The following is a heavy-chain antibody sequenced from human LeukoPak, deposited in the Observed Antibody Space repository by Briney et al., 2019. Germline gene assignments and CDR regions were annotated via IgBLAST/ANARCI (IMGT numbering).Heavy chain of an antibody. J-gene: IGHJ6*02. CDR2: INSDGSIT. D-gene: IGHD5-18*01. CDR3: ARDAVDTANAV. CDR1: GFTFTTYW. Sequence: HPGGSLRLSCAASGFTFTTYWMHWVRQAPGKGLVWVSHINSDGSITSYADSVKGRFTISRDNAKNTLYLQMNSLRAEDTAVYYCARDAVDTANAVWGQGTTVTVSS. V-gene: IGHV3-74*01.